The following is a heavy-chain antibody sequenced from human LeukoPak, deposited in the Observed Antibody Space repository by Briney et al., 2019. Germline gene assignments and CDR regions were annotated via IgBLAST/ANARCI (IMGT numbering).Heavy chain of an antibody. CDR2: INPNSGGT. CDR1: GYTFTGYY. Sequence: ASVKVSCKASGYTFTGYYMHWVRQAPGQGLEWMGWINPNSGGTNYAQKFQGRVTITRNTSISTAYMELSSLRSEDTAVYYCARGRRDIVVVVAAVDAFDIWGQGTMVTVSS. D-gene: IGHD2-15*01. CDR3: ARGRRDIVVVVAAVDAFDI. J-gene: IGHJ3*02. V-gene: IGHV1-2*02.